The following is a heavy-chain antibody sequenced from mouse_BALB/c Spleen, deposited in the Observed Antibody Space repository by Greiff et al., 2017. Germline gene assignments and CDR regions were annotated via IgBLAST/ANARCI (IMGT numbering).Heavy chain of an antibody. V-gene: IGHV1S137*01. CDR1: GYTFTDYA. CDR2: ISTYYGDA. Sequence: VHLVESGAELVRPGVSVKISCKGSGYTFTDYAMHWVKQSHAKSLEWIGVISTYYGDASYNQKFKGKATMTVDKSSSTAYMELARLTSEDSAIYYCARSPHDDGYYVGYAMDYWGQGTSVTVSS. CDR3: ARSPHDDGYYVGYAMDY. D-gene: IGHD2-3*01. J-gene: IGHJ4*01.